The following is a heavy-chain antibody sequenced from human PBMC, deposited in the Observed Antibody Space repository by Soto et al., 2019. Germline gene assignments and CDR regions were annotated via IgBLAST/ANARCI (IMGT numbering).Heavy chain of an antibody. Sequence: GASVKVSCXASGYIFTNYYIHWVRQAPGQGLEWMAIINPLPTSGSTNYAQKFQGRVTVTRDTSTSTVYLELSSLRSDDTAVYYCARDLAAAAYWGQGTLVTVSS. D-gene: IGHD6-13*01. CDR1: GYIFTNYY. J-gene: IGHJ4*02. V-gene: IGHV1-46*01. CDR2: INPLPTSGST. CDR3: ARDLAAAAY.